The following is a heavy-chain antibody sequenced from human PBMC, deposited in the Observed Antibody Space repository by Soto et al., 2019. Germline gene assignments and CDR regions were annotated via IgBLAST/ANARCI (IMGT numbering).Heavy chain of an antibody. CDR1: GFTFSNYD. CDR2: ITTAGDT. V-gene: IGHV3-13*01. CDR3: TRELHGGSYGMDV. J-gene: IGHJ6*02. Sequence: PGGSLRLSCAASGFTFSNYDMHWVRQVTGEGLEWVSGITTAGDTYYPGSVKGRFTISREKAKNSLYLQMNSLSAGDTAVYYCTRELHGGSYGMDVWGQGTTVTVSS.